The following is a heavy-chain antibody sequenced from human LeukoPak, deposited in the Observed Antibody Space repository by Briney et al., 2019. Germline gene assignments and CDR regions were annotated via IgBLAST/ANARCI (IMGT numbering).Heavy chain of an antibody. D-gene: IGHD1-20*01. J-gene: IGHJ4*02. CDR2: ISPYNGNT. Sequence: ASVKVSCKTSGYTFPRYGISWVRQAPGQGLEWMGWISPYNGNTNYAQKFQGRVTMTTDTSTNTAYMELRSLRSDDTAVYYCARERESAVYLETCDYWGQGTLVTVSS. CDR3: ARERESAVYLETCDY. V-gene: IGHV1-18*01. CDR1: GYTFPRYG.